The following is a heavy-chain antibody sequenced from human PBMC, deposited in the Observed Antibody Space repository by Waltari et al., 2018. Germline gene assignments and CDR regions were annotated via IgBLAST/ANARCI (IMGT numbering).Heavy chain of an antibody. CDR3: GRDPVRGVIFPVHYYYGMDV. D-gene: IGHD3-10*01. J-gene: IGHJ6*02. CDR2: IYYSGIT. Sequence: QLQLQESGPGLVKHSETLSLTCTVSGGSISSSSYYWGWIRQPPGKGLEWIGSIYYSGITYYNPSLKSRVTISVDTSKNQFSLKLSSVTAADTAVYYCGRDPVRGVIFPVHYYYGMDVWGQGTTVTVSS. V-gene: IGHV4-39*02. CDR1: GGSISSSSYY.